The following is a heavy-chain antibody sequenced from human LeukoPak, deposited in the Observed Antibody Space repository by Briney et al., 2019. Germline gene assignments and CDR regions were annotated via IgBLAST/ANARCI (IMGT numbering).Heavy chain of an antibody. D-gene: IGHD2-15*01. CDR3: ARADSWAFDI. CDR1: GFTFSSYS. Sequence: GGSLRLSCAASGFTFSSYSMNCVRQAPGKGWEGVSYISSGSGSSIYYADSVKGRFSISRDNAKSSLYLQMNSLRDEDTAVYHCARADSWAFDIWGQGTMVTVSS. J-gene: IGHJ3*02. CDR2: ISSGSGSSI. V-gene: IGHV3-48*02.